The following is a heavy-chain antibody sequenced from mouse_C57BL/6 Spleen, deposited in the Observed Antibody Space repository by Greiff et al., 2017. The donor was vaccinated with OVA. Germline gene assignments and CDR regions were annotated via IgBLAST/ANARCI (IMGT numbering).Heavy chain of an antibody. Sequence: DVKLQESGPGLVKPSQSLSLTCSVTGYSITSGYYWNWIRQFPGNKLEWMGYISYDGSNNYNPSLKNRISITRDTSKNQFFLKLNSVTTEDTATYYCARDGLRYGSSYWYFDVWGTGTTVTVSS. CDR2: ISYDGSN. V-gene: IGHV3-6*01. CDR1: GYSITSGYY. CDR3: ARDGLRYGSSYWYFDV. D-gene: IGHD1-1*01. J-gene: IGHJ1*03.